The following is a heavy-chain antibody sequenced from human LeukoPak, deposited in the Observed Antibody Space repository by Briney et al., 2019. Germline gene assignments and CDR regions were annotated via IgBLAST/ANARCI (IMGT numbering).Heavy chain of an antibody. CDR3: ARTFLGDPTVVFFDY. CDR1: GGSISSYY. D-gene: IGHD4-23*01. Sequence: SETLSLTCTVSGGSISSYYWSWIRQPPGKGLEWIGYIYYSGSTNYNPSLKSRVTISVDTSKNQFSLKLSSVTAADTAVYYCARTFLGDPTVVFFDYWGQGTLVTVSS. CDR2: IYYSGST. V-gene: IGHV4-59*01. J-gene: IGHJ4*02.